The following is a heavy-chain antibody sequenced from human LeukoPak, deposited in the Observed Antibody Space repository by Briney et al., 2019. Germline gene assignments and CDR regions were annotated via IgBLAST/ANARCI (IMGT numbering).Heavy chain of an antibody. D-gene: IGHD1-26*01. CDR2: IYTSGST. CDR1: GGSISSGSYY. Sequence: KPSETLSLTCTVSGGSISSGSYYWSWIRQPAGKGLEWIGRIYTSGSTNYNPSLKSRVTISVDTSKNQFSLKLSSVTAADTAVYYCARGFSSGSSKDPLAYFDYWGQGTLVTVSS. V-gene: IGHV4-61*02. CDR3: ARGFSSGSSKDPLAYFDY. J-gene: IGHJ4*02.